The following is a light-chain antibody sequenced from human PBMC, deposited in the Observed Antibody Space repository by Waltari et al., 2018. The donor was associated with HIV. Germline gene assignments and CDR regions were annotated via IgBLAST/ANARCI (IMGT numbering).Light chain of an antibody. Sequence: QSALPQPPSASGSPGQSFTISCNGTSSDVGGNNYFSWYQQYPGKAPRLMIYEVYKRPSGVPHRFSGSKSGNTASLTVSGLQAEDEANYYCSSYAGINTYVLFGGGTKLTVL. CDR2: EVY. V-gene: IGLV2-8*01. CDR3: SSYAGINTYVL. CDR1: SSDVGGNNY. J-gene: IGLJ2*01.